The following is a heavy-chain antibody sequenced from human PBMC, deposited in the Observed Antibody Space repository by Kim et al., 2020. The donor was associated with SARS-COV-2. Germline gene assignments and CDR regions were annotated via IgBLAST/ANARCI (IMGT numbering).Heavy chain of an antibody. V-gene: IGHV3-48*02. CDR1: GFTFSSYS. CDR2: ISSSSSTI. J-gene: IGHJ5*02. Sequence: GGSLRLSCAASGFTFSSYSMNWVRQAPGKGLEWVSYISSSSSTIYYADSVKGRFTISRDNAKNSLYLQMNSLRDEDTAVYYCASSEGSLVPGSYYKRGNWFDPWGQGTLVTVSS. CDR3: ASSEGSLVPGSYYKRGNWFDP. D-gene: IGHD3-10*01.